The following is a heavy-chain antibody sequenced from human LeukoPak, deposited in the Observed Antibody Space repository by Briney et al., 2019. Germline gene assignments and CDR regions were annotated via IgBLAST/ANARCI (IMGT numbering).Heavy chain of an antibody. CDR1: SASVTSHH. CDR2: AHFSGST. Sequence: PSETLSLTCAVSSASVTSHHWAWIRQPAGKGLEWVGRAHFSGSTNYNPSLKSRVAISLDKSKNELSLTLNSVSAADTAVYYCARDESSRDGSGGYHYWGRGVLVTVSS. D-gene: IGHD3-22*01. J-gene: IGHJ4*02. CDR3: ARDESSRDGSGGYHY. V-gene: IGHV4-4*07.